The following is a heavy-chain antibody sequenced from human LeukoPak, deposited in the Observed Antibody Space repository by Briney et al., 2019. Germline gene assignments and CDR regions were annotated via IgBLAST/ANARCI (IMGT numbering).Heavy chain of an antibody. Sequence: SETLSLTCTVSGGSISTYYWTWIRQPPGKGLEWIGYISYSGSTNYNPSLKSRVTFSVDTSKSQLSLKLSSVTAADTAVYYCARHVWLQPFDYWGQGTLVTVSS. J-gene: IGHJ4*02. V-gene: IGHV4-59*08. CDR3: ARHVWLQPFDY. CDR1: GGSISTYY. CDR2: ISYSGST. D-gene: IGHD3-9*01.